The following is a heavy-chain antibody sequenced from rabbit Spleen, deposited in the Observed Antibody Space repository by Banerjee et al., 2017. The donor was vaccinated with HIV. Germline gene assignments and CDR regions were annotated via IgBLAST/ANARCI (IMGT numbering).Heavy chain of an antibody. Sequence: QSLEESGGDLVKPGASLTLTCKASGFSFSGNYYMCWVRQAPGKGLEWIACIYVSIGGVTWYASWAKGRFTISGASWTTVSLQMTSVTVADTATYFCARDLPGVVGWNFGLWGQGTLVTVS. D-gene: IGHD3-1*01. CDR1: GFSFSGNYY. CDR3: ARDLPGVVGWNFGL. V-gene: IGHV1S40*01. J-gene: IGHJ4*01. CDR2: IYVSIGGVT.